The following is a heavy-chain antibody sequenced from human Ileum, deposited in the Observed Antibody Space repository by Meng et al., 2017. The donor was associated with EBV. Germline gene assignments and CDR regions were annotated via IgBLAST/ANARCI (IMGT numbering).Heavy chain of an antibody. V-gene: IGHV1-18*01. J-gene: IGHJ5*02. D-gene: IGHD2-15*01. CDR3: ARDRGQDTVVVVADRGFDP. CDR2: ISPYIGNT. Sequence: QVQLVQSGAEVKKPGASVKVSCRASGYPFNNYGLNWVRQAPGQGLEWMGWISPYIGNTNYAQRFQGRLTLTTDTSTDTAYMELRSLSPDDTAIYYCARDRGQDTVVVVADRGFDPWGQGTLVTVSS. CDR1: GYPFNNYG.